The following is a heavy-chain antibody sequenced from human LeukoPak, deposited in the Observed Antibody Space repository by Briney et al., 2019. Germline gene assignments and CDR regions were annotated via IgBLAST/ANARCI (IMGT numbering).Heavy chain of an antibody. CDR2: ISHTGST. V-gene: IGHV4-39*01. CDR3: STTYYYGSGWSPFGWFDP. D-gene: IGHD3-10*01. CDR1: GGSISSSSYY. Sequence: PSETLSLTCTVSGGSISSSSYYWGWIRQPPGKGLEWIGSISHTGSTYHNPSLKSRVIISVDMSRNQFSLRLTSVTAADTAVYYCSTTYYYGSGWSPFGWFDPWGQGTLVTVSS. J-gene: IGHJ5*02.